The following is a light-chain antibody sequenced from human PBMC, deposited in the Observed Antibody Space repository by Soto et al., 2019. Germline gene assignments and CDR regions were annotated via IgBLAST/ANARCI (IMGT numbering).Light chain of an antibody. CDR3: HHYNNWSSFT. J-gene: IGKJ3*01. Sequence: EIVMTQSPATLSVSPGERAILSCRVSQSVRSNLAWYQQKPGQPPRLLIYGASTRATGIPARFSGSGSGTEFTLTINSLQSEDFAVYYCHHYNNWSSFTFGPGTKVDIK. V-gene: IGKV3-15*01. CDR1: QSVRSN. CDR2: GAS.